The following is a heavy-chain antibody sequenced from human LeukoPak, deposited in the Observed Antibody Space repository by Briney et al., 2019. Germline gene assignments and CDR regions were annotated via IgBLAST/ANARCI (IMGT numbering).Heavy chain of an antibody. CDR3: TRAPPGMAMMTDY. V-gene: IGHV1-18*01. J-gene: IGHJ4*02. CDR1: GYTFTNYH. CDR2: VSTNDGNT. Sequence: ASVKVSCKASGYTFTNYHIAWVRQAPGQGLEWMGWVSTNDGNTVYAQRLQGRVTMTTDTSTSVAYMELRSLTSDDTAVYYCTRAPPGMAMMTDYWGQGTLVTVSS. D-gene: IGHD5-12*01.